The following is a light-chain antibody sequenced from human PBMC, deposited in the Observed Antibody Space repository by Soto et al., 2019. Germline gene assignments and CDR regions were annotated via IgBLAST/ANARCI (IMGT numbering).Light chain of an antibody. J-gene: IGKJ1*01. Sequence: EIVMTQSRATLSVSPGERATLSCRASQSVSSNLAWYQQKPGQAPRLLIYGASTRATGIPARFSGSGSGTDFTLTISSLQSEDFAVYYCQQYNNWPPMAFGQGTKVEIK. V-gene: IGKV3-15*01. CDR1: QSVSSN. CDR3: QQYNNWPPMA. CDR2: GAS.